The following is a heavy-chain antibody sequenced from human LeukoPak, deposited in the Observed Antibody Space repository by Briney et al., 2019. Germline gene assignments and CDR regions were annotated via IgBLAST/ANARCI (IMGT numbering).Heavy chain of an antibody. D-gene: IGHD4-17*01. Sequence: PGGSLRLSCAASEFTFSSYGMHWVRQAPGKGLEWVAFIRYDGSNKYYADSVKGRFTISRDNSKNTLYLQMNSLRAEDTAVYYCAKDPSHDYGDYWFDPWGQGTLVTVSS. V-gene: IGHV3-30*02. CDR1: EFTFSSYG. CDR3: AKDPSHDYGDYWFDP. J-gene: IGHJ5*02. CDR2: IRYDGSNK.